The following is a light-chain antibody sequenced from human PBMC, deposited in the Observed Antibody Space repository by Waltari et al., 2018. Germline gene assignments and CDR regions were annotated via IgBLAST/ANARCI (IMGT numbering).Light chain of an antibody. Sequence: ETVMTQFPATLSVSVGEAATLSCRASQSVRGNLAWYQQKPGQAPGLLIYGGTTRAPGVPGRFSGRGFGTEFSLTISSRQSEDSAVYYCQQYDQWPMCTFGQGTKLEI. J-gene: IGKJ2*02. CDR1: QSVRGN. V-gene: IGKV3-15*01. CDR2: GGT. CDR3: QQYDQWPMCT.